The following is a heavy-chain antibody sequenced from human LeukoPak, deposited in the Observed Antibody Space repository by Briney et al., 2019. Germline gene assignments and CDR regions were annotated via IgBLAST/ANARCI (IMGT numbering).Heavy chain of an antibody. CDR1: GGSFSGYY. CDR3: ARRYSGYDFSWFDP. V-gene: IGHV4-34*01. CDR2: INHSGST. D-gene: IGHD5-12*01. J-gene: IGHJ5*02. Sequence: SETLSLTCAVYGGSFSGYYWSWIRQPPGKGLEWIGEINHSGSTNYNPSLKSRVTISVDTSKNQFSLKLSSVTAADTAVYYCARRYSGYDFSWFDPLGQGTLVTVSS.